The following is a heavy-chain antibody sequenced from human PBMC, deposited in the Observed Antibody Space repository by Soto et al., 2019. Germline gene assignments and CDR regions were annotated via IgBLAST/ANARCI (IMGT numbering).Heavy chain of an antibody. J-gene: IGHJ4*02. Sequence: QLQLQESGPGLVKPSETLSLTCTVSGGSISSSSYYWGWIRQPPGKGLEWIGSIYYSGSTYYNPSLKSRVTISVDTSKNQFSLKLSSVTAADTAVYYCARLYGDYGFNYFDYWGQGTLVTVSS. CDR1: GGSISSSSYY. CDR3: ARLYGDYGFNYFDY. CDR2: IYYSGST. D-gene: IGHD4-17*01. V-gene: IGHV4-39*01.